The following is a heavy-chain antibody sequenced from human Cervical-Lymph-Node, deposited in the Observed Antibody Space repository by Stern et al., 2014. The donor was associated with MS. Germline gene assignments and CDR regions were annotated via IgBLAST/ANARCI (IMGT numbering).Heavy chain of an antibody. CDR2: IHYRGGT. V-gene: IGHV4-30-4*01. CDR1: GGSISSGDNY. Sequence: QVQLEESGPGLVKPSQTLSLTCTVSGGSISSGDNYWSWLRQPPRKGPEWIGYIHYRGGTYFNPSLKIRAPISEDTSKTQFCLKLNSMTAADTAVYYCARVPDYGDAFFDYWGQGILVTVSS. J-gene: IGHJ4*02. D-gene: IGHD4-17*01. CDR3: ARVPDYGDAFFDY.